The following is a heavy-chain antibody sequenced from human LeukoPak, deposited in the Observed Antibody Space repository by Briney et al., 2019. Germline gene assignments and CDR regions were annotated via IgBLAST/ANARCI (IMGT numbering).Heavy chain of an antibody. CDR1: GYTFTSYG. D-gene: IGHD6-13*01. J-gene: IGHJ1*01. V-gene: IGHV1-18*01. CDR3: ARHRGQQLSGAEYFQH. Sequence: ASVKVSCKASGYTFTSYGIIWVRQAPGQGLGWMGWISAYNGNTNYAQKLQGRVTMTTDTSTSTACMELRSLRSDDTAVYYCARHRGQQLSGAEYFQHWGQGTLVTVFS. CDR2: ISAYNGNT.